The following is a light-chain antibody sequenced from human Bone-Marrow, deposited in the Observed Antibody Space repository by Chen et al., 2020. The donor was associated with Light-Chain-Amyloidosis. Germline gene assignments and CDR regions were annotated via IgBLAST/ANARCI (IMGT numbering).Light chain of an antibody. J-gene: IGLJ3*02. CDR3: QSYDSSLNGPWV. Sequence: QSVLTQPPSVSGAPGQRVTISCTGTSSNIGAGYDVHWYQQVPGTAPRLLIYGNTNRPSGVPDRFSGSKSGTSASLAITGLQAEDEADYHCQSYDSSLNGPWVFGGGTKLTVL. CDR1: SSNIGAGYD. V-gene: IGLV1-40*01. CDR2: GNT.